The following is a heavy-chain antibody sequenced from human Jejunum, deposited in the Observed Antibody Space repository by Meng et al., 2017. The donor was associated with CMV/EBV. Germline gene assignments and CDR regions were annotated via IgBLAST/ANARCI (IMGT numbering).Heavy chain of an antibody. CDR2: IRWMGCNR. CDR3: ASVCSDAFGRSYYFEAYYACVMDY. J-gene: IGHJ4*03. D-gene: IGHD3-3*01. Sequence: RISGHQAPGKRLDWGPCIRWMGCNRCYDDTVNGGFTIASDTAKNSVYLEMSSLMAEDTAVYYCASVCSDAFGRSYYFEAYYACVMDYWGQGTLVTVSS. V-gene: IGHV3-21*01.